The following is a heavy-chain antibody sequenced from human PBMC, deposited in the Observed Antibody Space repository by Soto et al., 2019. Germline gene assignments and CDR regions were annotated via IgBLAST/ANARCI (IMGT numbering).Heavy chain of an antibody. CDR3: LPIFGGVVPPPY. Sequence: PGGSLRLSCAASGFTFSGSAMHWVRQASGKGLEWVGRIRSKANSYATAYAASVKGRFTISRDDSKNTAYLQMNSLKTEDTAVYYCLPIFGGVVPPPYWGQGTLVTVSS. V-gene: IGHV3-73*01. CDR1: GFTFSGSA. CDR2: IRSKANSYAT. J-gene: IGHJ4*02. D-gene: IGHD3-16*01.